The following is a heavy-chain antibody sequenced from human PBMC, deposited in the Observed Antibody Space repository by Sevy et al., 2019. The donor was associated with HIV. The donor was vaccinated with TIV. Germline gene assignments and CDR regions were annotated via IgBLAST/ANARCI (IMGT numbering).Heavy chain of an antibody. CDR1: GFTFTSYT. CDR2: ISVSGGRT. J-gene: IGHJ4*02. CDR3: AKRDYSDFDSPPIFDS. V-gene: IGHV3-23*01. Sequence: GGSLRLSCAASGFTFTSYTMSWVRQAPGKGLEWVSDISVSGGRTYYSDSVKGRFAISRDNSKNTLYLQMSSLRAEDTAVYYCAKRDYSDFDSPPIFDSWGRWTLVTVSS. D-gene: IGHD3-9*01.